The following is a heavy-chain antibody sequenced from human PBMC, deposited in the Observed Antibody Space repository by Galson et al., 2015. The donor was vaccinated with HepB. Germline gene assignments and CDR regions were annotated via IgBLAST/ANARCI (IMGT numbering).Heavy chain of an antibody. D-gene: IGHD3-22*01. V-gene: IGHV3-73*01. CDR2: IRSKASSYAT. J-gene: IGHJ4*02. CDR3: TRICVTIIVVVILDY. CDR1: GFTFSGSA. Sequence: SLRLSCAASGFTFSGSAMHWVRQTSGKGLEWVGRIRSKASSYATAHAASVKGRFTIFRDDSKSTAYLQMNSLKTEDTAVYYCTRICVTIIVVVILDYWGQGTLVTVSS.